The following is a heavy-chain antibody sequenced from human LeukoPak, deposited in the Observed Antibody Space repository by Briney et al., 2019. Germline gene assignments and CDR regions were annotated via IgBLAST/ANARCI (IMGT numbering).Heavy chain of an antibody. V-gene: IGHV3-53*01. Sequence: GGSLRLSRTASEFTVSRNYMLWVRQAPGKGLEWVSLIFSNGDTHYAASVKGRFTISRDTSKNTVSLQMNSLRVEDTAMYYCTRDQMNYWGQGTLVTVSS. CDR1: EFTVSRNY. J-gene: IGHJ4*02. CDR2: IFSNGDT. CDR3: TRDQMNY. D-gene: IGHD5-24*01.